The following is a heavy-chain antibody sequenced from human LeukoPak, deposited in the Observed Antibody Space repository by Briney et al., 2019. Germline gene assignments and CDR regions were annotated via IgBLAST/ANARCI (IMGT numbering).Heavy chain of an antibody. Sequence: SETLSLTCIVSGASISNSSHYWGWIRQPPGKGLEWIGNIYYTGATYYAPSLKSRVTISIDTSKSQFSLKVSSVTAADTAVYYCARVVAVAGTFPDSWGQGTLVTVSS. D-gene: IGHD6-19*01. CDR2: IYYTGAT. J-gene: IGHJ4*02. CDR1: GASISNSSHY. CDR3: ARVVAVAGTFPDS. V-gene: IGHV4-39*07.